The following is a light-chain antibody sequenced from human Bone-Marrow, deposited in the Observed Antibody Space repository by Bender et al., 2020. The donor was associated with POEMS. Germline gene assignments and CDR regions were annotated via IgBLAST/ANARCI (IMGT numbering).Light chain of an antibody. CDR2: DVS. CDR1: SSDVGGYDY. V-gene: IGLV2-14*03. CDR3: SSYTRSSPYVV. J-gene: IGLJ2*01. Sequence: QSALTQPASVSGSPGQSITISCTGSSSDVGGYDYVSWYQQHPGKAPKLLIYDVSDRPSGLSNRFSGSKSGNTASLTISGLQAEDEADYYCSSYTRSSPYVVFGGGTKLTVL.